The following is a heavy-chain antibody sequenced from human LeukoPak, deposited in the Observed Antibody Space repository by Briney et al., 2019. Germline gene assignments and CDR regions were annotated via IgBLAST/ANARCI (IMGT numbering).Heavy chain of an antibody. CDR2: IYTRGST. Sequence: SSETLSLTCTVSGVSISSFYWNWIRQPAGKGLEWIGRIYTRGSTNYNPSLKSRVTISVDTSKNQLSLKLRSVTAADPAVSYCASVTTGSYYSAHWGQGTLVTVSS. CDR1: GVSISSFY. D-gene: IGHD1-26*01. CDR3: ASVTTGSYYSAH. V-gene: IGHV4-4*07. J-gene: IGHJ4*02.